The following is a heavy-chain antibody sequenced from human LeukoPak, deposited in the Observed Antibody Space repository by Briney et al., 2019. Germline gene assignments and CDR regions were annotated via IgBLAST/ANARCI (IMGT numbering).Heavy chain of an antibody. CDR2: INPSNGDT. V-gene: IGHV1-2*02. Sequence: AASVKVSCKASGYTFIGYYMHWVGQAPGQGLEWMGYINPSNGDTHYAQNFQGRVTLTRDTSISTAFMEMSGLGSDDTAVYYCARLTGTTRSWGQGTLVTVSS. CDR1: GYTFIGYY. CDR3: ARLTGTTRS. D-gene: IGHD1-7*01. J-gene: IGHJ5*02.